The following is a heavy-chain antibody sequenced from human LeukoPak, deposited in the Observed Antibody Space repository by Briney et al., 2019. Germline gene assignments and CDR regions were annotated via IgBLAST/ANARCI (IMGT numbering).Heavy chain of an antibody. CDR3: AGRPVAGGWFDP. D-gene: IGHD6-19*01. Sequence: AAPLKVSCKASGYTFTSYYMHWVRQAPGQRLEWMGIINPSGGRTRYAQKFQGRATITRDRSTSTVYMELSSLRSEDRAVYYCAGRPVAGGWFDPWGQGTLVTVSS. V-gene: IGHV1-46*01. J-gene: IGHJ5*02. CDR1: GYTFTSYY. CDR2: INPSGGRT.